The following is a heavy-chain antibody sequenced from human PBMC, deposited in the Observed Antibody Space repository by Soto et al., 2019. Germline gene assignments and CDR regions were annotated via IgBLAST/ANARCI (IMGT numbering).Heavy chain of an antibody. CDR2: IRSKPNNYAT. CDR3: AGDFYYNMDV. V-gene: IGHV3-73*02. Sequence: EVQLVESGGGLVHPGGSLKLSCAASGFPFNGSAMHWVRQASGKGLEWVGRIRSKPNNYATAYAASLKGRFTISRDDSKSTAYLQMNSLKTEDTAVYYCAGDFYYNMDVWGQGTTVTVSS. CDR1: GFPFNGSA. J-gene: IGHJ6*02.